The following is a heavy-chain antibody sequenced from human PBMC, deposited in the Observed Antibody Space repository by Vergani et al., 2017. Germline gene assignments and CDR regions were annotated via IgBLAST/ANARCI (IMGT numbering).Heavy chain of an antibody. CDR3: AKEYTYYDFLSCTDYFDY. Sequence: EVQLLESGGGLVQPGGSLRLSCAASGFTFSSYAMSWVRQAPGKGLEWVSAISGSGGSTYYADSVKGRFTISRDNSKKTLYLQMNSLRADDTAVYYCAKEYTYYDFLSCTDYFDYWGQGTLVTVSS. J-gene: IGHJ4*02. D-gene: IGHD3-3*01. V-gene: IGHV3-23*01. CDR2: ISGSGGST. CDR1: GFTFSSYA.